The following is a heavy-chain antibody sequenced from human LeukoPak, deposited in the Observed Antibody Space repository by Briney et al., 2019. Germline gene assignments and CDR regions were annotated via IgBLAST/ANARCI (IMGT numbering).Heavy chain of an antibody. V-gene: IGHV4-61*01. Sequence: SETLSLTCTVSGGSVSSGSYYWSWIRQPPGKGLEWIGYIYYSGSTNYNPSLKSRVTISVDTSKNQFSLKLSSVTAADTAVYYCARYGDHIDYWGQGTLVTVSS. CDR1: GGSVSSGSYY. D-gene: IGHD4-17*01. J-gene: IGHJ4*02. CDR3: ARYGDHIDY. CDR2: IYYSGST.